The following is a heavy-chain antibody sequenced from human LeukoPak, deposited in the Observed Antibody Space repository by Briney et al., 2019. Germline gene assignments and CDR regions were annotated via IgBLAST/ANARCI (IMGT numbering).Heavy chain of an antibody. CDR1: GFTFSSYA. J-gene: IGHJ6*03. CDR2: ISSNGGST. CDR3: ARRGGYYYYYYYMDV. V-gene: IGHV3-64*01. Sequence: GGSLRLSCAASGFTFSSYAMHWVRQAPGKGLEYVSAISSNGGSTYYANSVKGRFTISRDNSKNTLYLQMGSLRAEDMAVYYCARRGGYYYYYYYMDVWGKGTTVTISS. D-gene: IGHD3-16*01.